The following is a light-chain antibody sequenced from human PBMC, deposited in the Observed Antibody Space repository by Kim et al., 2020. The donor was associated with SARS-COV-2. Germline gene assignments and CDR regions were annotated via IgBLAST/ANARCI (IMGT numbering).Light chain of an antibody. CDR1: RSISIY. Sequence: PGERATLSCRASRSISIYLAWYQQKPGQPPRLLISDTSTRATGTPARFSGSGSGTDFTLTISSLEPEDFAVYYCQQRLDWPPTTFGQGTRLEIK. CDR3: QQRLDWPPTT. CDR2: DTS. V-gene: IGKV3-11*01. J-gene: IGKJ5*01.